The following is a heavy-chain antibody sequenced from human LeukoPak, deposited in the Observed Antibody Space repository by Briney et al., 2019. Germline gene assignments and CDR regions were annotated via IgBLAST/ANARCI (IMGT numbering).Heavy chain of an antibody. CDR1: GGTFSSYA. J-gene: IGHJ4*02. Sequence: ASVKVSCKASGGTFSSYAISWVRQAPGQGLEWMGGIIPIIGTAKYAQKFQGRVTISADESTSTAYMEMSSLRSEDTAVYYCARGGQGGTLYNYFDYWGQGTLVTVSS. V-gene: IGHV1-69*13. CDR3: ARGGQGGTLYNYFDY. D-gene: IGHD1-26*01. CDR2: IIPIIGTA.